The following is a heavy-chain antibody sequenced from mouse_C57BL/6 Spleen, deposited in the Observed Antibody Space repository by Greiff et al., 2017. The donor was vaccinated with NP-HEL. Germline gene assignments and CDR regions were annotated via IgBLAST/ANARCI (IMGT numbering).Heavy chain of an antibody. D-gene: IGHD2-3*01. V-gene: IGHV1-52*01. CDR1: GYTFTSYW. CDR3: ARGDGYYDY. Sequence: VQLQQPGAELVRPGSSVKLSCKASGYTFTSYWMHWVKQRPIQGLEWIGNIDPSDSEPHYNQKFKDKATLTVDKSSSTAYMQLSSLTSEDSAVYYCARGDGYYDYWGQGTTLTVSS. J-gene: IGHJ2*01. CDR2: IDPSDSEP.